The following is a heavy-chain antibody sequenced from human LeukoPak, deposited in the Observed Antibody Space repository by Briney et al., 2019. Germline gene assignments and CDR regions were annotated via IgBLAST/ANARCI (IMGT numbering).Heavy chain of an antibody. D-gene: IGHD4-23*01. J-gene: IGHJ3*02. CDR3: AKNNGGAFDI. CDR1: GFTVSSNY. Sequence: GGSLRLSCAASGFTVSSNYMNWVRQTPGKGLEWISYISSSGSTIYYADSVKGRFTISRDTAKNSLYLQMNSLRAEDTAVYYCAKNNGGAFDIWGQGTMVTVSS. V-gene: IGHV3-48*04. CDR2: ISSSGSTI.